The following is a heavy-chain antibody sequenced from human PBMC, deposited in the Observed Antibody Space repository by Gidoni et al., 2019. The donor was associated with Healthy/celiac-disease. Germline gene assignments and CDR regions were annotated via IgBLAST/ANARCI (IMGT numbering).Heavy chain of an antibody. V-gene: IGHV3-23*01. Sequence: EVQLLESGGGLVQPGGSLRLSCAASGFTFSSHAMSWVRQAPGKGLEWVSAISGSGGSTYYADSVKGRFTIPRDNSKNTLYLQMNSLRAEDTAVYYCAKDLHCSGGSCYPYYFDYWGQGTLVTVSS. D-gene: IGHD2-15*01. CDR3: AKDLHCSGGSCYPYYFDY. CDR1: GFTFSSHA. CDR2: ISGSGGST. J-gene: IGHJ4*02.